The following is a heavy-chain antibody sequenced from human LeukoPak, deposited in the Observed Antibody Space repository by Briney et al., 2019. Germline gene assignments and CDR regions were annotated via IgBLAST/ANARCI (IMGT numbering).Heavy chain of an antibody. CDR3: ARDGRDYGDYDWFDP. CDR2: INPNSGGT. Sequence: ASVKVSCKASGYTFTGYYMRWVRQAPGQGLEWMGWINPNSGGTNYAQKFQGRVTMTRDTSISTAYMELSRLRSDDTAVYYCARDGRDYGDYDWFDPWGQGTLVTVSS. D-gene: IGHD4-17*01. CDR1: GYTFTGYY. J-gene: IGHJ5*02. V-gene: IGHV1-2*02.